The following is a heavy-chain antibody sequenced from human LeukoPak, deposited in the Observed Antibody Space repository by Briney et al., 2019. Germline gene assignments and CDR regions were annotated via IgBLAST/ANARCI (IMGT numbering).Heavy chain of an antibody. J-gene: IGHJ6*03. V-gene: IGHV4-34*01. D-gene: IGHD6-19*01. Sequence: SETLSLTCAVYGVSFSGYYWSWIRQPPGKGLEWIGEINHSGSTNYNPSLKSRVTISVGTSKNQFSLRQSSVTAANTAVYYCAATSGWYPKVFYYYMDVWGEGTTVSVSS. CDR2: INHSGST. CDR3: AATSGWYPKVFYYYMDV. CDR1: GVSFSGYY.